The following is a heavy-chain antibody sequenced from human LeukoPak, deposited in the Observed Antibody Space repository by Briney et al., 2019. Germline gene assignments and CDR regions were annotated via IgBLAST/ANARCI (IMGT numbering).Heavy chain of an antibody. V-gene: IGHV3-48*04. CDR3: ARETLDGAADC. J-gene: IGHJ4*02. CDR1: GFTFSSYS. CDR2: ISSSGSTI. Sequence: SGGSLRLSCAASGFTFSSYSMNWVRQAPGKGLEWVSYISSSGSTIYYADSVKGRFTISRDNAKNSLYLQMNSLRAEDTAVYYCARETLDGAADCWGQGTLVTVSS. D-gene: IGHD3/OR15-3a*01.